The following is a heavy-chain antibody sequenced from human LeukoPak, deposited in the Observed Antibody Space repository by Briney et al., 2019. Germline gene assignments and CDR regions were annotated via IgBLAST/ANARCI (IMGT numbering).Heavy chain of an antibody. V-gene: IGHV4-4*07. D-gene: IGHD6-25*01. Sequence: PSETLSLTCTVSGGSISSYYWSWIRQPAGKGLEWIGRIYTSGSTNYNPSLKSRVTMSVDTSKNQFSLKLSSVTAADTAVYYCARDAVGAVTSAEYFQHWGQGTLVTVSS. CDR2: IYTSGST. CDR3: ARDAVGAVTSAEYFQH. J-gene: IGHJ1*01. CDR1: GGSISSYY.